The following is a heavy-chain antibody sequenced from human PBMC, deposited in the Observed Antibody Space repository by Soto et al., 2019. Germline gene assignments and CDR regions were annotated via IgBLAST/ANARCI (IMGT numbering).Heavy chain of an antibody. CDR3: ARDHSGYGYGDYAQPFDY. J-gene: IGHJ4*02. D-gene: IGHD5-12*01. CDR1: GYTFTIYA. CDR2: INAGNGNT. Sequence: ASVKVSCKASGYTFTIYAMHWVLQSPLQRLEWMGCINAGNGNTKYSQKFQGRVTITRDTSASTAYMELSSLRSEDTAVYYCARDHSGYGYGDYAQPFDYWGQGTLVTVSS. V-gene: IGHV1-3*01.